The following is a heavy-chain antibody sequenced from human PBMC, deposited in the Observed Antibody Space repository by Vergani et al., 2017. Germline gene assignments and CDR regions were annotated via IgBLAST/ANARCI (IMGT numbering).Heavy chain of an antibody. Sequence: QVQLVQSGAEVKKPGASVKVSCKASGYTFTNYGISWVRQAPGQGLEWMGWISAYIGNTNYAQKLQGRGTMTTDTSTSTAYMELRSLRSDDPAVYFCARAYYYDSSGYLPFDYWGQGTLVTVSS. J-gene: IGHJ4*02. CDR1: GYTFTNYG. CDR2: ISAYIGNT. D-gene: IGHD3-22*01. V-gene: IGHV1-18*01. CDR3: ARAYYYDSSGYLPFDY.